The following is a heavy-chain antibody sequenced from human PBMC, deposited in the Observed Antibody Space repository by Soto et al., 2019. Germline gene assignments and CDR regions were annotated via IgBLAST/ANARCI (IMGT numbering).Heavy chain of an antibody. V-gene: IGHV3-53*02. Sequence: EVQLVETGGGLIQPGGSLRLSCAASGFTVSSNYMSWVRQAPGKGLEWVSVIYSGGSTYYADSVKGRFTIYRDNSKNTMYLQMNSLRAEDTAVYYCARGERQLDTSFDYWGQGTLVTVSS. CDR1: GFTVSSNY. J-gene: IGHJ4*02. CDR3: ARGERQLDTSFDY. CDR2: IYSGGST. D-gene: IGHD6-13*01.